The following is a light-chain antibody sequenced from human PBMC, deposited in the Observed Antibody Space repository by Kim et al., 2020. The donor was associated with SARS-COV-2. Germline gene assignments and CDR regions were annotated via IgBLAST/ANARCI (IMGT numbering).Light chain of an antibody. V-gene: IGLV3-21*03. CDR1: DISTKS. CDR3: HVWDNDSDLVV. CDR2: DDN. Sequence: SYELTQPPSVSVAPGKTARITCGGNDISTKSVPWYQQKPGQAPVLVVYDDNERPSGIPERFSGSNSGNTATLTISRVEAGDEAYYYCHVWDNDSDLVVFGGGTQLTVL. J-gene: IGLJ2*01.